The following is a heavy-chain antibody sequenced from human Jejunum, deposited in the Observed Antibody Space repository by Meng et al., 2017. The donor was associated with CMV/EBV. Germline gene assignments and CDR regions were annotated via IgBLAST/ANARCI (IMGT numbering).Heavy chain of an antibody. CDR1: GLTFDDYA. J-gene: IGHJ4*02. D-gene: IGHD6-13*01. Sequence: GLTFDDYAMHWVRQAPGKGLEWVSSTSWNSDSIGYANSVKGRFTISRDNANNSLYLQMDSLREEDTALYYCAKGPYSSSRTPFDYWGQGTLVTVSS. CDR2: TSWNSDSI. CDR3: AKGPYSSSRTPFDY. V-gene: IGHV3-9*01.